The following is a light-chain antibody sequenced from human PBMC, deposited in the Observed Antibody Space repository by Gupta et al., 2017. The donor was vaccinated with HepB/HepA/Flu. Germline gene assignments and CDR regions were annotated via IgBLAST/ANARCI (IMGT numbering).Light chain of an antibody. CDR3: GTWDSSLSAGVV. J-gene: IGLJ2*01. CDR2: DNN. CDR1: SSNIGNNY. V-gene: IGLV1-51*01. Sequence: QSVFTQPPSVSAAPRQKVTTTCSGCSSNIGNNYVSWYQHLPGTAPKLLIYDNNKRPSGLPDRFSGSKSGTSATLGITGLQTGDEADYYCGTWDSSLSAGVVFGGGTKLTVL.